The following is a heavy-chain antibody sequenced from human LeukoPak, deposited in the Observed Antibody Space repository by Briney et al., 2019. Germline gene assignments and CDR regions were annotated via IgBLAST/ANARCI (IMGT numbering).Heavy chain of an antibody. CDR2: ISGSGGST. Sequence: PGGSVRLSCAASGFTFSSYAMSWVRQAPGKGLEWVSAISGSGGSTYYADSVKGRFTISRDNSKNTLYLQMNSLRAEDTAVYYCAKGVGATSWYFDLWGRGTLVTVSS. V-gene: IGHV3-23*01. J-gene: IGHJ2*01. D-gene: IGHD1-26*01. CDR3: AKGVGATSWYFDL. CDR1: GFTFSSYA.